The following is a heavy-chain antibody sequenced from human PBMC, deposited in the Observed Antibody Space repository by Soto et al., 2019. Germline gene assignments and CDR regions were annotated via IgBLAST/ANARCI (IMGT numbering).Heavy chain of an antibody. V-gene: IGHV3-74*01. Sequence: GGYLRLSCAASGFTFRSFWMHWVRQAPGKGLVWVSRINRDGSSTSYADSVKGRVTISRDTAKNTLYLQMNSLRAEDTAVYYCAREIVTTGEYYFDSCGLGTLVTVSS. CDR2: INRDGSST. CDR1: GFTFRSFW. D-gene: IGHD1-1*01. CDR3: AREIVTTGEYYFDS. J-gene: IGHJ4*02.